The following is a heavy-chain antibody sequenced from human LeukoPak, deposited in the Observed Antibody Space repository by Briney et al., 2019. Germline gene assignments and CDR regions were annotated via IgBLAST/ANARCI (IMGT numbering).Heavy chain of an antibody. CDR3: ARGGGKAGDGFDY. Sequence: GGSLRLSCAACGFTFSNYAMNLVRQAPGKGLEWVSSITSRSSHIYYADSVKGRFTISRDNAKNSLYLQMNSLRAEDTAVYYCARGGGKAGDGFDYWGQGTLVTVSS. V-gene: IGHV3-21*01. CDR2: ITSRSSHI. CDR1: GFTFSNYA. J-gene: IGHJ4*02. D-gene: IGHD2-21*02.